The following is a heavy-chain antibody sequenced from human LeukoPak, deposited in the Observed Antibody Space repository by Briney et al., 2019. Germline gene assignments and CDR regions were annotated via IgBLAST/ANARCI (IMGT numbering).Heavy chain of an antibody. V-gene: IGHV1-69*01. D-gene: IGHD3-10*01. J-gene: IGHJ4*02. Sequence: GSSVTVSCKASGGTFSSYAISWVRQAPGQGLEWMGGIIPIFGTANYAQKFQGRVTITADESTSTAYMELSSLRSEDTAVYYYARGPLWFGEFLPHYFDYWGQGTLVTVSS. CDR2: IIPIFGTA. CDR3: ARGPLWFGEFLPHYFDY. CDR1: GGTFSSYA.